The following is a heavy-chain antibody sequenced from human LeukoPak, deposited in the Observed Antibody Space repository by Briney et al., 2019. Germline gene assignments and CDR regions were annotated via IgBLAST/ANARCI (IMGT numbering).Heavy chain of an antibody. J-gene: IGHJ3*02. Sequence: GESLKISCKGSGYSFNMYWIGWVRQMPGKGLEWMGIIYPDDSHTRYSPSFQGQVTISADKSISTAYLQWSSLKASDTAMYYCARLDSATVDAFDIWGQGTMVTVSS. CDR2: IYPDDSHT. D-gene: IGHD4-11*01. V-gene: IGHV5-51*01. CDR3: ARLDSATVDAFDI. CDR1: GYSFNMYW.